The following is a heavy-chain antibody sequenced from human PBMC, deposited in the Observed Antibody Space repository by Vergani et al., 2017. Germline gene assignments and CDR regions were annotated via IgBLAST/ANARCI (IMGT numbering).Heavy chain of an antibody. Sequence: QLQLQESGSGLVKPSQTLSLTCAVSGGSISSGGYYWSWIRQPPGKGLEWIGEINHSGSTNYNPSRKSRVTISVDTSKNQFSLKLSSVTAADTAVYYCARAMTTVTTSAFDIWGQGTMVTVSS. J-gene: IGHJ3*02. D-gene: IGHD4-11*01. CDR2: INHSGST. CDR1: GGSISSGGYY. V-gene: IGHV4-30-2*01. CDR3: ARAMTTVTTSAFDI.